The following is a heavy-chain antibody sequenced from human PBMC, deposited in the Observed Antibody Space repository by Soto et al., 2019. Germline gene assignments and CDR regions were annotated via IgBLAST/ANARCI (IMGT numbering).Heavy chain of an antibody. V-gene: IGHV1-18*04. D-gene: IGHD3-10*01. CDR2: MSAFTGKA. CDR1: GYTVISYG. J-gene: IGHJ1*01. CDR3: ARDQRYYGSGYYYSDS. Sequence: VKVSCKASGYTVISYGISLGRQAPGQGLEWVGWMSAFTGKADYAQIFQDRVTMTTDTSTSTAYMELRSLRSDDTAVYYCARDQRYYGSGYYYSDSWGQGTLVTVSS.